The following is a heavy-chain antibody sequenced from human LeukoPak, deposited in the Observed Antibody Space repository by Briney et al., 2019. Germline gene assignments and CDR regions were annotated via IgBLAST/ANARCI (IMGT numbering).Heavy chain of an antibody. CDR2: ISWNSGSI. Sequence: GGSLRLSCAASGFTFSSYAMSWVRQAPGKGLEWVSGISWNSGSIGYADSVKGRFTISRDNAKNSLYLQMNSLRAEDTALYYCAKGIDCSSTSCLFDYWGQGTLVTVSS. CDR3: AKGIDCSSTSCLFDY. V-gene: IGHV3-9*01. D-gene: IGHD2-2*01. J-gene: IGHJ4*02. CDR1: GFTFSSYA.